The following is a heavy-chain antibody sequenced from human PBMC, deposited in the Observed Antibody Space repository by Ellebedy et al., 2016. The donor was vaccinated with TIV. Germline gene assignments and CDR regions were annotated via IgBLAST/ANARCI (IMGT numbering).Heavy chain of an antibody. CDR2: ISTSSSYT. D-gene: IGHD1-1*01. Sequence: GESLKLSCVASGFTFSDYYMSWIRQAPGKGLEWVSTISTSSSYTKCADSVKGRFTISRDNAKNTLYLQMNSLKAEDTAMYYCSTLSDTGYWGHGTLVTVSS. J-gene: IGHJ4*01. CDR1: GFTFSDYY. CDR3: STLSDTGY. V-gene: IGHV3-11*06.